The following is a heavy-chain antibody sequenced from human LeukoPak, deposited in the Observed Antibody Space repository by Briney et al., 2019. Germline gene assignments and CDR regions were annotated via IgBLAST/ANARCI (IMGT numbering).Heavy chain of an antibody. CDR1: GFTIDDYG. Sequence: GGSLRLSCAASGFTIDDYGMTWVRQVPGKGLEWVSGINWNGGSTGYADSVKGRFTISRDNAKNSLYLQMNSLRAEDTALYYCASSRITGTRASTYYFDYWGQGTLVTVSS. J-gene: IGHJ4*02. CDR3: ASSRITGTRASTYYFDY. CDR2: INWNGGST. D-gene: IGHD1-7*01. V-gene: IGHV3-20*04.